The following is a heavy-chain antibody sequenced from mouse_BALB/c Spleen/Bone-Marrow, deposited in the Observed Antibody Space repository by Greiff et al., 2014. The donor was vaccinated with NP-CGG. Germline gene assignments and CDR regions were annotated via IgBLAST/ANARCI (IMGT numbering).Heavy chain of an antibody. CDR3: AREGSTMITTEAWFAY. CDR1: GYTFTSYV. J-gene: IGHJ3*01. Sequence: VQLKESGPELVKPGASVKMSCKASGYTFTSYVKHWVKQKPGQGLEWIGYINPYNDGTKYNEKFKGKATLTSDKSSSTAYMELSSLTSEDSAVYYCAREGSTMITTEAWFAYWGQGTLVTVSA. CDR2: INPYNDGT. D-gene: IGHD2-4*01. V-gene: IGHV1-14*01.